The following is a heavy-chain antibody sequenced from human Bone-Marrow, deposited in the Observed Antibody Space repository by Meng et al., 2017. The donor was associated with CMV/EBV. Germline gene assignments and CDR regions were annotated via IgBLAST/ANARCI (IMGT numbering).Heavy chain of an antibody. CDR3: AREGSSIPNYYYYYGMDV. J-gene: IGHJ6*02. CDR2: ISAYNGNT. CDR1: GYTFTSYG. Sequence: ASVKVSCKASGYTFTSYGISWVRQAPGQGLEWMGWISAYNGNTNYAQKLQGRVTMTTDTSTSTAYMELRSLRSDDTAVYYCAREGSSIPNYYYYYGMDVWGQGITVTVSS. D-gene: IGHD6-13*01. V-gene: IGHV1-18*01.